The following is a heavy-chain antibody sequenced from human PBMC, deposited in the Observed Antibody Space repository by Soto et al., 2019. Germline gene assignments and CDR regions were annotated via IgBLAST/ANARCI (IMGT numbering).Heavy chain of an antibody. D-gene: IGHD3-22*01. CDR3: ARDWYYYDTSDHFSADAFDI. CDR2: ISNDGTST. J-gene: IGHJ3*02. Sequence: LRLSCAASGFTSSSYWMHWVRQAPGKGLVWVSRISNDGTSTNYADSVKGRFTISRDNAKNTVYLEMNSLRAEDTAVYYCARDWYYYDTSDHFSADAFDIWGQGTTVTVSS. V-gene: IGHV3-74*01. CDR1: GFTSSSYW.